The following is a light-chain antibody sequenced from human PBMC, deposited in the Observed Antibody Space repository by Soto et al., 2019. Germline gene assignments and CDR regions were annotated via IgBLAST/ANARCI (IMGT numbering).Light chain of an antibody. V-gene: IGKV3-15*01. CDR2: GAS. CDR3: QQYNNWPYT. J-gene: IGKJ2*01. Sequence: EIVMTQSPATLAVSPGERAALSCSASQSVSSNFAWYQQKPGQAPRLLIYGASSRATGTPARFSGSGSGTEFTLTISSLQSEDLAVYYCQQYNNWPYTFGLGTKVEIK. CDR1: QSVSSN.